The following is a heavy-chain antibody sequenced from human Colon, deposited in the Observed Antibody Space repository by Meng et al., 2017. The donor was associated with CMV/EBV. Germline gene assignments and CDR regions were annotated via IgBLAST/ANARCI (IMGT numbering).Heavy chain of an antibody. CDR3: ARVKCGTTSCAQRSGLDP. Sequence: ASVKVSCKASGYIFTDYYLHWVRQAPGQGLEWMGWINPNGGGTDYAQTFQGRVTMTRDMSVTTAFLELYRLTSDDTAVYYCARVKCGTTSCAQRSGLDPWGQGTLVTVSS. D-gene: IGHD2-2*01. J-gene: IGHJ5*02. CDR1: GYIFTDYY. V-gene: IGHV1-2*02. CDR2: INPNGGGT.